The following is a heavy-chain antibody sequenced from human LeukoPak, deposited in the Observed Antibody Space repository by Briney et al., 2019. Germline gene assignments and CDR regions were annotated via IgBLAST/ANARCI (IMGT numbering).Heavy chain of an antibody. V-gene: IGHV3-21*01. CDR1: GFTFNSYA. Sequence: GGSLRLSCAASGFTFNSYAMSWVRQAPGKGLEWVSSISSSSSYIYYADSVKGRFTISRDNAKNSPYLQMNSLRAEDTAVYYCARDRYSSSWFLYNWFDPWGQGTLVTVSS. J-gene: IGHJ5*02. D-gene: IGHD6-13*01. CDR3: ARDRYSSSWFLYNWFDP. CDR2: ISSSSSYI.